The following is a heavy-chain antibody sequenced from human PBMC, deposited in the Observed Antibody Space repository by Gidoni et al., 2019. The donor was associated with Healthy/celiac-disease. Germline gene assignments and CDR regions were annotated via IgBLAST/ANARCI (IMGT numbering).Heavy chain of an antibody. D-gene: IGHD3-9*01. CDR2: ISSSSSYI. CDR3: ARVRYDILTGYSGYYYYYGMDV. J-gene: IGHJ6*02. V-gene: IGHV3-21*01. Sequence: EVQLVESGGGLVKPGGSLRLSCAASGFTFSSYSMNWVRQAPGKGLEWVSSISSSSSYIYYADSVKGRFTISRDNAKNSLYLQMNSLRAEDTAVYYCARVRYDILTGYSGYYYYYGMDVWGQGTTVTVSS. CDR1: GFTFSSYS.